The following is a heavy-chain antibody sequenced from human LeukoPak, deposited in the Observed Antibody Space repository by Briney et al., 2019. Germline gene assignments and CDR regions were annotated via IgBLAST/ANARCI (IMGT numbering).Heavy chain of an antibody. D-gene: IGHD4-17*01. V-gene: IGHV3-21*01. CDR3: ARDSQLMTTVTTFDY. CDR2: ISSSSSYI. J-gene: IGHJ4*02. Sequence: PGGSLRLSCAASGFTFSSYSMNWVRQAPGKGLEWFSSISSSSSYIYYADSVKGRFTISRDNAKNSLYLQMKSLRAEDTAVYYCARDSQLMTTVTTFDYWGQGTLVTVSS. CDR1: GFTFSSYS.